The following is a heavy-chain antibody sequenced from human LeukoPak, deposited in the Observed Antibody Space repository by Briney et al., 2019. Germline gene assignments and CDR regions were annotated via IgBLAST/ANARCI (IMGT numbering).Heavy chain of an antibody. D-gene: IGHD1-14*01. CDR2: IYSGGST. CDR1: GFTVSSYY. V-gene: IGHV3-66*01. CDR3: ARTGSAVTYYYYGMDV. J-gene: IGHJ6*02. Sequence: GGSLRLSCAASGFTVSSYYMSWVRQAPGKGLEWVSVIYSGGSTYYADSVKGRFTISRDNSKNTLYPQMNSLRAEDAAVYYCARTGSAVTYYYYGMDVWGQGTTVTVSS.